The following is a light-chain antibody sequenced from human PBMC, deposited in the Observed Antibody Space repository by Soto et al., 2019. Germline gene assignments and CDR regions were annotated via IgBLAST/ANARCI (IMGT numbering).Light chain of an antibody. CDR3: SSYTSSGTFV. V-gene: IGLV2-14*03. J-gene: IGLJ1*01. Sequence: QSALTQPASVSGSPGQSITISCTGTSSDVGGYNYVSWYQQHPGKAPKLMMYDVSNRPSGVSYRFSGSKSGNTASLTISGLQAEDEADYYCSSYTSSGTFVFGTGTKVTVL. CDR2: DVS. CDR1: SSDVGGYNY.